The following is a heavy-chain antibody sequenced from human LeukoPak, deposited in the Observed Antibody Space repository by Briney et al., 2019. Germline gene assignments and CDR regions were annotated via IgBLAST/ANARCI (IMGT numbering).Heavy chain of an antibody. V-gene: IGHV4-59*01. Sequence: PSETLSLTCTLSGRSISSNYWSWIRQPPGKGLEWIGYIYYSGSTNYNPSLKSRVTISVDTSKNQFSLKLSSVTAADTAVYYGARDIGAGAAAGTYAFDIWGQGTMVTVSS. CDR3: ARDIGAGAAAGTYAFDI. D-gene: IGHD6-13*01. CDR1: GRSISSNY. CDR2: IYYSGST. J-gene: IGHJ3*02.